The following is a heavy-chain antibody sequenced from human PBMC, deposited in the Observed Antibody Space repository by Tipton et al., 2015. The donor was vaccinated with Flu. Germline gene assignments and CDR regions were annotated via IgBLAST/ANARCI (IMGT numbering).Heavy chain of an antibody. V-gene: IGHV1-69*06. Sequence: QLVQSGAEVKKPGASVKVSCKASGYTFTSYGISWVRQAPGQGLEWMGWIIPIFGTANYAQKFQGRVTITADKSTSTAYMELRSLRSDDTAVYYCARYLGSGWGYYYYYMDVWGKGTTVTVSS. J-gene: IGHJ6*03. CDR1: GYTFTSYG. D-gene: IGHD3-16*01. CDR3: ARYLGSGWGYYYYYMDV. CDR2: IIPIFGTA.